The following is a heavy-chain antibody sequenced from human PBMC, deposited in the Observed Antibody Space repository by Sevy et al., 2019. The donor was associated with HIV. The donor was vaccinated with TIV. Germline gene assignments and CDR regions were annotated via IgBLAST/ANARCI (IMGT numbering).Heavy chain of an antibody. Sequence: GGSLRLSCAASGFTFSSYGMHWVRQAPGKGLEWVAFIRYDGSNKYYADSVKGRFTISRDNSKNTLYLQMNSLRAEDTAVYYCAKDLVVVAARTWFDPWGQGTLVTVSS. V-gene: IGHV3-30*02. D-gene: IGHD2-15*01. CDR2: IRYDGSNK. CDR1: GFTFSSYG. CDR3: AKDLVVVAARTWFDP. J-gene: IGHJ5*02.